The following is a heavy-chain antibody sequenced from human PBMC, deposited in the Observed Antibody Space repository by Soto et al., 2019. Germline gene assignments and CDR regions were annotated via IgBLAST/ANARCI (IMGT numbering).Heavy chain of an antibody. CDR2: IGAYNGNT. V-gene: IGHV1-18*01. CDR1: GYTFTSYG. Sequence: RASVKVSCKASGYTFTSYGISWVRQAPGQGLEWMGWIGAYNGNTNYAQKLQGRVTMTTDTSTSTAYMELRSLRSDDTAVYYCARSGGAAAGTGVDWFDPWGQGTLVTVSS. J-gene: IGHJ5*02. CDR3: ARSGGAAAGTGVDWFDP. D-gene: IGHD6-13*01.